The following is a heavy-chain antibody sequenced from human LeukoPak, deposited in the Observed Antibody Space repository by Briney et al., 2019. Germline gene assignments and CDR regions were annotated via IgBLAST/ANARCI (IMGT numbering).Heavy chain of an antibody. Sequence: GGSLRLSCAASGFTVSSNFMTWVRQASGKGLEWVSDIYSGGSTYYADSVKGRFTISRDNSKNTLYLQLNSLRPEDTAVYYCARGAIAAAGPPFDYWGQGTLVTVSS. V-gene: IGHV3-66*02. D-gene: IGHD6-13*01. CDR2: IYSGGST. CDR1: GFTVSSNF. CDR3: ARGAIAAAGPPFDY. J-gene: IGHJ4*02.